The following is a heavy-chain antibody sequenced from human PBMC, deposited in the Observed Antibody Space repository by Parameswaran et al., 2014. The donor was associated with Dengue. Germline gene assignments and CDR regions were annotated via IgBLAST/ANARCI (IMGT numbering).Heavy chain of an antibody. D-gene: IGHD1-1*01. V-gene: IGHV3-30*04. J-gene: IGHJ4*02. Sequence: WIRQPPGKGLEWVAVISYDGSNKYYADSVKGRFTISRDNSKNTLSLQMNSLRAEDTAVYYCAREGYRLAYENWGQGTLVTVSS. CDR3: AREGYRLAYEN. CDR2: ISYDGSNK.